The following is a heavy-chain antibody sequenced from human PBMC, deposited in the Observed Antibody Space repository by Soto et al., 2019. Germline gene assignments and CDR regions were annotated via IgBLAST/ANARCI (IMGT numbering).Heavy chain of an antibody. V-gene: IGHV1-24*01. J-gene: IGHJ4*02. Sequence: QVHLVQSGAEVKKPGASVKVSCKVYGYTLSELCIHWVRQAPGKGLEWMGTFDPAHCERSYSQSFQGRVTMTEDTSTDAAYMDLRNLRSEDAARYYCATGYSGDDLLSLDFWGQGTLVAVYS. CDR2: FDPAHCER. CDR1: GYTLSELC. D-gene: IGHD5-12*01. CDR3: ATGYSGDDLLSLDF.